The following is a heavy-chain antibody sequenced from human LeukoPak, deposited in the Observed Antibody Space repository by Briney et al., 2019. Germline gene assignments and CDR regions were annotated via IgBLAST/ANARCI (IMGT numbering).Heavy chain of an antibody. J-gene: IGHJ4*02. D-gene: IGHD3-22*01. CDR1: GGSFSGYY. CDR3: ARGTEGIVVVNAEMNYFDY. Sequence: ETLSLTCAVYGGSFSGYYWSWIRQPPGKGLEWIGEINHSGSTNYNPSLKSRVTISVDTSKNQFSLKLSSVTAADTAVYYCARGTEGIVVVNAEMNYFDYWGQGTLVTVSS. V-gene: IGHV4-34*01. CDR2: INHSGST.